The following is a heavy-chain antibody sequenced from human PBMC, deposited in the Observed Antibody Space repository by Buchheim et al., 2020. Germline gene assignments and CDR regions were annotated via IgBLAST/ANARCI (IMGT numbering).Heavy chain of an antibody. V-gene: IGHV3-7*04. D-gene: IGHD3-10*01. CDR1: GFTFNNYC. CDR2: INQNGGEK. CDR3: ARGAMVRGVIKTPFDY. Sequence: EVQLVESGGGLVQPGGSLRVSCAVSGFTFNNYCMSWVRQSPGKGLEWVANINQNGGEKYYVDSVKGRFTISRDNAKNSLYLQMNSLRAEDTAVYYCARGAMVRGVIKTPFDYWGHGT. J-gene: IGHJ4*01.